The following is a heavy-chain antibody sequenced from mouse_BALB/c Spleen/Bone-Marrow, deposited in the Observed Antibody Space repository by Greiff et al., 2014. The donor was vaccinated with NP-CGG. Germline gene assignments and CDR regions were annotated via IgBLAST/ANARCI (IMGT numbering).Heavy chain of an antibody. Sequence: EVKLMESGGGLVQPGGSLRLSCATSGFTFTDYYMSWVRQPPGKALEWLGFIRNKANGYTTEYSASVKGRFTISRDNSQGILYLQMNTLRAEDSATYYCARNYDGAMDYWGQGTSVTVSS. V-gene: IGHV7-3*02. CDR1: GFTFTDYY. CDR2: IRNKANGYTT. CDR3: ARNYDGAMDY. D-gene: IGHD2-12*01. J-gene: IGHJ4*01.